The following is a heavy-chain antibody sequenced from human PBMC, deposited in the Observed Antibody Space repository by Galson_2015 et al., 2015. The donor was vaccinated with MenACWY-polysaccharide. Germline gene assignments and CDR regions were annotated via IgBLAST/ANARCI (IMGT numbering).Heavy chain of an antibody. CDR1: GFSFNSYA. J-gene: IGHJ4*02. Sequence: SLRLSCAASGFSFNSYAMTWVRQAPGKGLEWVSGILDGGHPYYADSVKGRFTISRDNSKNTLYLQMDSLRAEDTAVYYCAKVEGASGLITSFADYWGQGTLVTVSS. D-gene: IGHD2-2*01. V-gene: IGHV3-23*01. CDR2: ILDGGHP. CDR3: AKVEGASGLITSFADY.